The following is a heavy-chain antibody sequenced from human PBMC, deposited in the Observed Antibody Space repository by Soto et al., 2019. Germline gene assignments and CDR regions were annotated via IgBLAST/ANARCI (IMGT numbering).Heavy chain of an antibody. CDR1: GGTFSSYT. Sequence: QVQLVQSGAEVKKPGSSVKVSCKASGGTFSSYTISWVRQAPGQGLEWMGRIIPILGIANYAQKFQGRVTITADKSTSTAYRELSSLRSEDTAVYYCARGGTTVTTDYWGQGTLVTVSS. CDR2: IIPILGIA. CDR3: ARGGTTVTTDY. V-gene: IGHV1-69*02. J-gene: IGHJ4*02. D-gene: IGHD4-17*01.